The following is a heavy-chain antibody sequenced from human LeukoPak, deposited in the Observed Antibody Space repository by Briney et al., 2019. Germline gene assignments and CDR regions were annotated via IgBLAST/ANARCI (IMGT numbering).Heavy chain of an antibody. Sequence: PPGGSLRLSCAATGFTFSNYAMSWVRQAPGKGLEWVSVISRNGAHPYYIDSVRDRFTVSRDNSKNIMYLQMNSLRAEDTALYYCAKEASSSWTNWGQGTLVTVSS. D-gene: IGHD6-13*01. CDR3: AKEASSSWTN. CDR2: ISRNGAHP. J-gene: IGHJ4*02. CDR1: GFTFSNYA. V-gene: IGHV3-23*01.